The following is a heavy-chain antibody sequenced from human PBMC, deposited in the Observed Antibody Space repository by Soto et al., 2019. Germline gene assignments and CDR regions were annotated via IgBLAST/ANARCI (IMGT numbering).Heavy chain of an antibody. CDR2: ISGSGGST. CDR3: AYSGYDLYYFDY. D-gene: IGHD5-12*01. J-gene: IGHJ4*02. V-gene: IGHV3-23*01. CDR1: GFTFSSYA. Sequence: GGSLRLSCAASGFTFSSYAMSWVRQAPGKGLEWVSAISGSGGSTYYADSVKGRFTISRDNSKNTLYLQMNSLRAEDTAVYYCAYSGYDLYYFDYWGQGTLVTVSS.